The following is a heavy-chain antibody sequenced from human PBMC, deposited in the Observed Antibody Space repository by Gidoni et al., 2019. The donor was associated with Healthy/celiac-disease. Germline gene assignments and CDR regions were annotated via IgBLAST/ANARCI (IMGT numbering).Heavy chain of an antibody. J-gene: IGHJ4*02. CDR2: INPSGGST. D-gene: IGHD1-26*01. V-gene: IGHV1-46*03. CDR1: VYTFTSYY. Sequence: QVQLVQSGAEVNKPGASVQVSCKASVYTFTSYYMHWVRQAPGQGLEWMGIINPSGGSTSDAQKFQGRVTMTRDTSTSTVYMERSRLRSEDTAVYDCARETLATGDYWGQGTLVTVSS. CDR3: ARETLATGDY.